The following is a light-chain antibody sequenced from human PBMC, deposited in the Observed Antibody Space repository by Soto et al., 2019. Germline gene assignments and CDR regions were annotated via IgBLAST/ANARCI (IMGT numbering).Light chain of an antibody. CDR3: SSYTPSGDS. J-gene: IGLJ2*01. V-gene: IGLV2-14*03. CDR1: SSDVGDYNY. CDR2: DVT. Sequence: QSALTQPASVSGSPGQSVTISCTGTSSDVGDYNYVSWYQQYPGKAPRLMIYDVTDRPSGVSNRFAGSKSGNTASLTISGLQAEDEAHYYCSSYTPSGDSFGGGTKLTVL.